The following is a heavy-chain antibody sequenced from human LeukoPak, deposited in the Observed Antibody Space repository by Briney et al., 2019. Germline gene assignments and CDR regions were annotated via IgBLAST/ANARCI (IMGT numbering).Heavy chain of an antibody. CDR2: ISGRGDDT. CDR3: AKEGGIRCYFCWFDP. V-gene: IGHV3-23*01. J-gene: IGHJ5*02. D-gene: IGHD2-2*01. Sequence: AGGSLRLSCAASGFPFSTYAMSRVRQAPGKGLEWVSAISGRGDDTYYADSVKGRFTISRDNSKNTLYLQMNSLRAEDTAVYYCAKEGGIRCYFCWFDPWGQGTLVTVSS. CDR1: GFPFSTYA.